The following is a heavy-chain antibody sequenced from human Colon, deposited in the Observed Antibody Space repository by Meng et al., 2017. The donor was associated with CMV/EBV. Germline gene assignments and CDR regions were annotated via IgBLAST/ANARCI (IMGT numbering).Heavy chain of an antibody. Sequence: SEGSITINNYCSCVRKPPVKGLEWIGQLDLSGSTHSNPPLKSRVPISVDKSKNQFSLRLSSVTAADTAVYYCARPADSGYDSEYFRDWGQGTLVTVSS. CDR3: ARPADSGYDSEYFRD. J-gene: IGHJ1*01. CDR2: LDLSGST. CDR1: EGSITINNY. D-gene: IGHD5-12*01. V-gene: IGHV4-4*02.